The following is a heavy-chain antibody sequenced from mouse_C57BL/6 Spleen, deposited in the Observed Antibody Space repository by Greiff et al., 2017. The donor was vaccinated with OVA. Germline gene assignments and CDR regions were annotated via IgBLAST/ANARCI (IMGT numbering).Heavy chain of an antibody. V-gene: IGHV1-15*01. CDR1: GYTFTDYE. CDR3: TRSRGWFAY. J-gene: IGHJ3*01. CDR2: IDPETGGT. Sequence: QVQLKESGAELVRPGASVTLSCKASGYTFTDYEMHWVKQTPVHGLEWIGAIDPETGGTAYNQKFKGKAILTADKSSSTAYMELRSLTSEDSAVYYCTRSRGWFAYWGQGTLVTVSA.